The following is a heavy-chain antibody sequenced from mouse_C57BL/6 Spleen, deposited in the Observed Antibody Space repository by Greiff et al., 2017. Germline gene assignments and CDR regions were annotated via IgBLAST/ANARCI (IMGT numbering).Heavy chain of an antibody. J-gene: IGHJ1*03. V-gene: IGHV5-12*01. CDR3: ARHGYGYFDV. CDR1: GFTFSDYY. CDR2: ISNGGGST. Sequence: DVHLVESGGGLVQPGGSLKLSCAASGFTFSDYYMYWVRQTPEKRLEWVAYISNGGGSTYYPDTVKGRFTISRDNAKNTLYLQMSRLKSEDTAMYYCARHGYGYFDVWGTGTTVTVSS.